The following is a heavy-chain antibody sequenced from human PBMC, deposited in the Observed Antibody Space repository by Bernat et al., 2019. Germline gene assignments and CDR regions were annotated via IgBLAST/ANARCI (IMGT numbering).Heavy chain of an antibody. CDR2: IYSGGHT. J-gene: IGHJ6*03. V-gene: IGHV3-53*02. Sequence: EVQLVETGGGLIQPGGSLRLSCAASGFTVRSNSMSWVRQAPGKGLGWVSVIYSGGHTDYADSVEGRVTISRDNSKNTLSLQMNSLRGEDTAVYYCARGYGDYVNYYYMDVWGKGTTVTVSS. CDR1: GFTVRSNS. D-gene: IGHD4-17*01. CDR3: ARGYGDYVNYYYMDV.